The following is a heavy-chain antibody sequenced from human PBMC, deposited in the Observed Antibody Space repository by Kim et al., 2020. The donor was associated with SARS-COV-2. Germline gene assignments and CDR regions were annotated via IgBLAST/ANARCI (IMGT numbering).Heavy chain of an antibody. CDR2: INPKSGVT. V-gene: IGHV1-2*02. CDR3: ARDRQSIIWGSDSASYYMDV. CDR1: EYTFTGYY. Sequence: ASVKVSCKASEYTFTGYYLHWVRQAPGQGLEWMGWINPKSGVTNYAQKFQGRVTMTGDTSINTAYMELSRLISDDTAVYYCARDRQSIIWGSDSASYYMDVWGEGTTVTVSS. D-gene: IGHD3-16*01. J-gene: IGHJ6*03.